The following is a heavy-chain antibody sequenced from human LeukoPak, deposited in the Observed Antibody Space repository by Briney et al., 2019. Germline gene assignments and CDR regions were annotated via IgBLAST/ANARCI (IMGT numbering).Heavy chain of an antibody. Sequence: ASVKVSCKTSGYSFTDYIIAWVRQAPGQGLEWMGWISAYNGNTNYAQKLQGRVTMTTDTSTSTAYMELRSLRSDDTAVYYCARGSSGSYYGYWGQGTMVTVSS. CDR2: ISAYNGNT. CDR3: ARGSSGSYYGY. J-gene: IGHJ4*02. D-gene: IGHD1-26*01. CDR1: GYSFTDYI. V-gene: IGHV1-18*01.